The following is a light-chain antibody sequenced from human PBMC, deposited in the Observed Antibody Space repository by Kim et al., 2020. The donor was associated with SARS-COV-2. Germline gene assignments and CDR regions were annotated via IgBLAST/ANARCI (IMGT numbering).Light chain of an antibody. J-gene: IGKJ5*01. V-gene: IGKV1-5*03. CDR3: QQYDSYPDT. CDR2: KAS. CDR1: QRISYW. Sequence: ASVGDRVTITCRASQRISYWLAWYQQKPGKAPKLLIYKASNLQSGVPSRFSGSGSGTDFTLTISGLQPDDFATYYCQQYDSYPDTFGQGTRLEIK.